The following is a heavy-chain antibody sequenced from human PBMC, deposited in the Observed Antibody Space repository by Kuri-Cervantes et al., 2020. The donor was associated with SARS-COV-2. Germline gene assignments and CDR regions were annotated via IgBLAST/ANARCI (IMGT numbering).Heavy chain of an antibody. J-gene: IGHJ6*03. V-gene: IGHV3-20*04. Sequence: GGSLRLSCAASGFTFGDYGMSWVRQAPGKGLEWVSGINWNGGSTGYADSVKGRFTISRDNAKNSLYLQMNSLRAEDTALYYCARDVKYDFYSGFPYYYYYMDVWGKGTTVTVSS. CDR2: INWNGGST. D-gene: IGHD3-3*01. CDR3: ARDVKYDFYSGFPYYYYYMDV. CDR1: GFTFGDYG.